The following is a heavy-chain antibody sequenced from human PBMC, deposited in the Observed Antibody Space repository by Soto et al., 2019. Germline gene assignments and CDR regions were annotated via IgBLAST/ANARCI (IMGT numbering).Heavy chain of an antibody. CDR2: ISGSGVAT. D-gene: IGHD3-16*01. CDR3: EKVMQRWRWVVDF. Sequence: EVQLLESGGGLVHPGGSLRLSCGASDFPFGNHAMAWVRQAPGKGLEWVSTISGSGVATFYADSVKGRFTISRDNSKNTVSLQVTTLRDEATAIYYCEKVMQRWRWVVDFWGQGTLVTVSS. V-gene: IGHV3-23*01. J-gene: IGHJ4*02. CDR1: DFPFGNHA.